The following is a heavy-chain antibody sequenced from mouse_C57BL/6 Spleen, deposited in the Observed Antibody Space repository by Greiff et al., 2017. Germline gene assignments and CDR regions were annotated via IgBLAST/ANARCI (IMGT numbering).Heavy chain of an antibody. CDR2: IDPETGGT. D-gene: IGHD2-12*01. CDR1: GYTFTDYE. Sequence: QVQLQQSGAELVRPGASVTLSCKASGYTFTDYEMHWVKQTPVHGLEWIGAIDPETGGTAYNQKFKGKAILTADKSSSTAYMELRSLTSEDSAVYYCTNSPVRNYFDYWGQGTTLTVSS. CDR3: TNSPVRNYFDY. V-gene: IGHV1-15*01. J-gene: IGHJ2*01.